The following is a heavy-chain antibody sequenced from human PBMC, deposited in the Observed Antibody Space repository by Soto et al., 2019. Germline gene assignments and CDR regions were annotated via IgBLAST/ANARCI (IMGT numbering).Heavy chain of an antibody. D-gene: IGHD4-17*01. V-gene: IGHV6-1*01. J-gene: IGHJ6*02. CDR1: GDSVSSNSAA. Sequence: SQTLSLTCAISGDSVSSNSAAWNWIRQSPSRGLEWLGRTYYRSKWYNDYAVSVKSRITINPDTSKNQFSLQLNSVTPEDTAVYSGQRDRPDYGDYPYYSYGMDVWGHGTTVSVSS. CDR2: TYYRSKWYN. CDR3: QRDRPDYGDYPYYSYGMDV.